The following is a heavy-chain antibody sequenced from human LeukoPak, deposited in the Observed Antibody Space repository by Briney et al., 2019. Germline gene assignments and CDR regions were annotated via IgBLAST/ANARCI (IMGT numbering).Heavy chain of an antibody. CDR1: GFTVSSNY. V-gene: IGHV3-53*01. Sequence: GGSLRLSCAASGFTVSSNYMSWVRQAPGKGLEWVSVIYSGGSTYYADSVKGRFTISRDNAKNSLSLQMNSLRAEDTAVYYCARGIPKTYCTSTSCYVNWFDPWGQGTLVIVSS. J-gene: IGHJ5*02. CDR2: IYSGGST. CDR3: ARGIPKTYCTSTSCYVNWFDP. D-gene: IGHD2-2*01.